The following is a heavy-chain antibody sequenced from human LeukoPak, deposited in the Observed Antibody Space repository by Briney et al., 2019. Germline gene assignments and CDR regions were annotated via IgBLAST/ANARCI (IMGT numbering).Heavy chain of an antibody. D-gene: IGHD2-15*01. J-gene: IGHJ4*02. CDR3: ATVRDIVVGGGPYYFDY. CDR2: INPHNGDT. CDR1: GYTFIGYY. Sequence: GASVKVSCKASGYTFIGYYLHWVRQAPGQGLEWMGWINPHNGDTNYAQKFQGRVTMTRDTSITTAYMELSRLKSDDTAVSYCATVRDIVVGGGPYYFDYWGQGTLVTVSS. V-gene: IGHV1-2*02.